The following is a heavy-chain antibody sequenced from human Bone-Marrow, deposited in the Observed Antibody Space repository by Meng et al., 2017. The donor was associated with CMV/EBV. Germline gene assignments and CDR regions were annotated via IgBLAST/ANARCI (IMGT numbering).Heavy chain of an antibody. V-gene: IGHV1-18*01. J-gene: IGHJ6*02. CDR2: ISAYNGNT. Sequence: ASVKVSCKASGYTFTSYGISWVRQAPGQGLEWMGWISAYNGNTNYAQKLQGRVTMTTDTSTSTAYMELSSLRSEDTAVYYCARDPQGYGMDVWGQGTTVTVSS. CDR1: GYTFTSYG. CDR3: ARDPQGYGMDV.